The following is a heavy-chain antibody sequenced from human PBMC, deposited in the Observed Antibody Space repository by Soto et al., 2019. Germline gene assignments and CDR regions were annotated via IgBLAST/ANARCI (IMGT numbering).Heavy chain of an antibody. J-gene: IGHJ5*02. V-gene: IGHV4-39*07. CDR1: GGSISSGPYS. CDR3: ARVPSP. Sequence: PSETLSLTCTVSGGSISSGPYSWGWIRQPPGKGLEWIGTFHYSGSTYYSPSLESRVTISVDTSKNQFSLKLSSVTAADTAVYYCARVPSPWGQGTLVTVSS. CDR2: FHYSGST.